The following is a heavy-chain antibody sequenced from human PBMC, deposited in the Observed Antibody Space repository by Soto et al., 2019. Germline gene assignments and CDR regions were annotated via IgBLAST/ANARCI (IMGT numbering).Heavy chain of an antibody. CDR3: ARGRGGYDAGGYYYYYMDV. J-gene: IGHJ6*03. D-gene: IGHD5-12*01. CDR2: HYGGST. Sequence: QVLLQESGPGLVQPSGSLYLTCEVSNCSISSSKWWIWVRQPPGKGVEWSGEHYGGSTNSNTSIKGRVSISVDRPKNQLSLELTSVNATDTAVYFCARGRGGYDAGGYYYYYMDVWGKGTTVTVSS. V-gene: IGHV4-4*02. CDR1: NCSISSSKW.